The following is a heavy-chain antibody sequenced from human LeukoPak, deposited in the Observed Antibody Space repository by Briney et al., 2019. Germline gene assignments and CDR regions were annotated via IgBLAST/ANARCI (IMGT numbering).Heavy chain of an antibody. CDR2: ISGSGSTM. CDR1: GFTFNEYY. Sequence: GGSLRLSCAASGFTFNEYYMSWIRQAPGKGLEWVSYISGSGSTMYYADSVKGRFTISRDNAKNSLYLQMNSLRAEDTAVYYCARVPAAILSRYYFDYWDQGTLVTVSS. CDR3: ARVPAAILSRYYFDY. J-gene: IGHJ4*02. V-gene: IGHV3-11*01. D-gene: IGHD2-2*02.